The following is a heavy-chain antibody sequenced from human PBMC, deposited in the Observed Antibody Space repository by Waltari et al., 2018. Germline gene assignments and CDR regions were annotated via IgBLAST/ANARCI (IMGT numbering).Heavy chain of an antibody. J-gene: IGHJ6*02. CDR3: AGYSSGRYYYYGMDV. D-gene: IGHD6-19*01. CDR2: IIPIFGTA. Sequence: QVQLVQSGAEVKTPGSSVKVSCTASGGHFSSYAIRWVRQAPGQGLEWMGRIIPIFGTANYAQKFQGRVTITADKSTSTAYMELSSLRSEDTAVYYCAGYSSGRYYYYGMDVWGQGTTVTVSS. V-gene: IGHV1-69*08. CDR1: GGHFSSYA.